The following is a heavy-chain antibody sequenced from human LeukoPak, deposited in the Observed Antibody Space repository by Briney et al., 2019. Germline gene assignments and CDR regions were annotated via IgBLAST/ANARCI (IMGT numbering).Heavy chain of an antibody. CDR2: ISGSGGST. Sequence: GGSLRLSCAASGFTFSSYDMSWVRQAPGKGLEWVSAISGSGGSTYYADSVKGRFTISRDNSKNTLYLQMNSLRAEDTAVYYCAKWGIFIAAAGTVLDAFDIWGQGTMVTVSS. CDR1: GFTFSSYD. D-gene: IGHD6-13*01. V-gene: IGHV3-23*01. J-gene: IGHJ3*02. CDR3: AKWGIFIAAAGTVLDAFDI.